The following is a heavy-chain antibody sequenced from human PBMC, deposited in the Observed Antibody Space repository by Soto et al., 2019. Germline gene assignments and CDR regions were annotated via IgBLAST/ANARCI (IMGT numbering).Heavy chain of an antibody. CDR3: AREPPYYYDSSGYYPNWFDP. V-gene: IGHV1-69*06. CDR2: IIPIFGTA. Sequence: ASVKVSCKASGGTFSSYAISWVRQAPGQGLEWMGGIIPIFGTANYAQKFQGRVTITADKSTSTAYMELSSLRSEDTAVYYCAREPPYYYDSSGYYPNWFDPWGQGTLVTVSS. J-gene: IGHJ5*02. CDR1: GGTFSSYA. D-gene: IGHD3-22*01.